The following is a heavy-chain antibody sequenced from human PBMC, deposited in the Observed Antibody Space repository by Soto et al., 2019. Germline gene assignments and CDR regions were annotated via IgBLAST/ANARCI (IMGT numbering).Heavy chain of an antibody. J-gene: IGHJ3*02. Sequence: GGSLRLSCAASGFTFSSYSMNWVRQAPGQGLEWVSSISSSSSYIYYADSVKGRFTISRDNAKNSLYLQMNSLRAEDTAVYYCARIIHETGDDYGSHYPLGWLNSKAFEILGQGTMVTVSS. CDR2: ISSSSSYI. CDR1: GFTFSSYS. V-gene: IGHV3-21*01. D-gene: IGHD4-17*01. CDR3: ARIIHETGDDYGSHYPLGWLNSKAFEI.